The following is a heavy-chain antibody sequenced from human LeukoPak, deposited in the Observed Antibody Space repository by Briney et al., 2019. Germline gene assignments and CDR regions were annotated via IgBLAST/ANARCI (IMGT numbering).Heavy chain of an antibody. J-gene: IGHJ5*02. CDR1: GFTFSSYS. Sequence: GGSLRLSCAASGFTFSSYSMNWVRQAPGKGLEWVSSISSSSYIYYADSVKGRFTISRDNAKNLLYLQMNSLRAEDTAVYYCARQYYGSGENWFDPWGQGTLVTVSS. D-gene: IGHD3-10*01. V-gene: IGHV3-21*01. CDR3: ARQYYGSGENWFDP. CDR2: ISSSSYI.